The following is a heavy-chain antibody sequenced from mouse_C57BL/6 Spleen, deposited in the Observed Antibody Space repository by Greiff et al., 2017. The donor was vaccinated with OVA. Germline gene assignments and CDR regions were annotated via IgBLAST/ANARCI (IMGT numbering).Heavy chain of an antibody. CDR1: GYTFTDYN. Sequence: EVKLQESGPELVKPGASVKMSCKASGYTFTDYNMHWVKQSHGKSLEWIGYINPNNGGTSYNQKFKGKATLTVNKSSSTAYMELRSLTSEDSAVYYCARWGLRDYYAMDYWGQGTSVTVSS. CDR3: ARWGLRDYYAMDY. J-gene: IGHJ4*01. V-gene: IGHV1-22*01. D-gene: IGHD2-4*01. CDR2: INPNNGGT.